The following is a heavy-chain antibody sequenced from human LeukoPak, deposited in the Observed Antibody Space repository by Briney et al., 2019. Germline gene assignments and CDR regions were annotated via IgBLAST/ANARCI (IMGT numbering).Heavy chain of an antibody. D-gene: IGHD3-16*01. V-gene: IGHV4-4*02. CDR3: ARGLTWGYDYVWGRYYYMDV. CDR1: GGSISSSNW. CDR2: IYHSGST. Sequence: PSGTLSLTCAVSGGSISSSNWWSWVRQPPGKGLEWIGEIYHSGSTNYNPSLKSRVTISVDTSKNQFSLKLSSVTAADTAVYYCARGLTWGYDYVWGRYYYMDVWGKGTTVTVSS. J-gene: IGHJ6*03.